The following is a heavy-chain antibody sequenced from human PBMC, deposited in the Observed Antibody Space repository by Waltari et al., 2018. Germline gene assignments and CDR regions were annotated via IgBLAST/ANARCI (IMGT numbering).Heavy chain of an antibody. CDR1: GFTFGNYA. CDR3: AGQPWTLVMSEPLDY. D-gene: IGHD2-21*01. Sequence: QVQLVESGGGVVQPGRSLRLSCAASGFTFGNYAIHWVRQAPGKGLEWVAIISYDGSNQFYADSVKGRFTLSRDNSRNTLYLQMNSLRAEDTAVYYCAGQPWTLVMSEPLDYWGQGTLVTVSS. V-gene: IGHV3-30-3*01. CDR2: ISYDGSNQ. J-gene: IGHJ4*02.